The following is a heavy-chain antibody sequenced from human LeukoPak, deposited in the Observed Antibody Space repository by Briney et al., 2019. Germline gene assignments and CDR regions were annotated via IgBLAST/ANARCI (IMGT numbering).Heavy chain of an antibody. J-gene: IGHJ4*02. V-gene: IGHV3-23*01. CDR1: GFTFSSYA. CDR3: AKGRGIFTYYFDY. D-gene: IGHD3-16*01. CDR2: ISGSGGST. Sequence: GGSLRLSCAASGFTFSSYAMSWVRQAPGKGLEWVSAISGSGGSTYYADSVKGRFTISGDNSKNTLYLQMNSLRAEDTAVYYCAKGRGIFTYYFDYWGQGTLVTVSS.